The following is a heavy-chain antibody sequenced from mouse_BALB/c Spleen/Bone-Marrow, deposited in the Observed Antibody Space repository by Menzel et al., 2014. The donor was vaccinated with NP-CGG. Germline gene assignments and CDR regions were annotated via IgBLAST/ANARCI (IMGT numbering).Heavy chain of an antibody. CDR2: IDPSDSET. CDR1: GYSFTSYW. V-gene: IGHV1S126*01. J-gene: IGHJ3*01. CDR3: SYGSRAY. Sequence: EQLQESGPQLGRPGASVKISCKASGYSFTSYWMHWVKQRPGQGLEWIGMIDPSDSETRLNQKFKDKATLTVDKSSSTAYMQLSSPTSEDSALYYCSYGSRAYWGQGTLVTVPA. D-gene: IGHD1-1*01.